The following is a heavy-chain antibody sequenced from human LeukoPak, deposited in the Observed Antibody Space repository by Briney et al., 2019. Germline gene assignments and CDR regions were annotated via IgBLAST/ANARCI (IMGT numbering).Heavy chain of an antibody. CDR3: ARGLRFSGWIRQYYFDY. D-gene: IGHD6-19*01. CDR2: INPNIGGT. V-gene: IGHV1-2*02. J-gene: IGHJ4*02. CDR1: GYTFTGYY. Sequence: VASVKVSCKASGYTFTGYYMHWVRQGPGQGLEWMGWINPNIGGTNYAQKLQGRVTITRDTSISTAYMELSRLRSADTAVYYCARGLRFSGWIRQYYFDYWGQGTLVTVSS.